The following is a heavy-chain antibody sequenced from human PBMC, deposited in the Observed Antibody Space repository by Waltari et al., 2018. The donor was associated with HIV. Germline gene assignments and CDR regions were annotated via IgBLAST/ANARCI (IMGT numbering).Heavy chain of an antibody. CDR3: ARGRGVVVPAASLDY. J-gene: IGHJ4*02. D-gene: IGHD2-2*01. V-gene: IGHV1-8*01. CDR1: GHPFPSFP. CDR2: RNPNSGNT. Sequence: QVQLVQSGAAVKKPAASVQASCRASGHPFPSFPFNWVPPPTGQGLEGMGWRNPNSGNTGYAQKFQGRVTMTRNTSISTAYMELSSLRSEDTAVYYCARGRGVVVPAASLDYWGQGTLVTVSS.